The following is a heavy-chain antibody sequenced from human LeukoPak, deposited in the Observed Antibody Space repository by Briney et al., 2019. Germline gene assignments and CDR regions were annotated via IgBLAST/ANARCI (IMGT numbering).Heavy chain of an antibody. V-gene: IGHV3-7*04. D-gene: IGHD6-19*01. Sequence: GGSLRLSCAASGFSLSSYWMNWVRQSPGKGPEWVANIEKDGSEKNYVVSVKGRFTISRDNAKNLVYLQMNSLRAEDTAVYYCVGGVGWLSDYWGQGTLVTVSS. J-gene: IGHJ4*02. CDR2: IEKDGSEK. CDR1: GFSLSSYW. CDR3: VGGVGWLSDY.